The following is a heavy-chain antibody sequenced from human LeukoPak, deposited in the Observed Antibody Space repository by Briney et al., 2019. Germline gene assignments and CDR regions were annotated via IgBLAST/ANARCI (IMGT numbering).Heavy chain of an antibody. CDR1: GFSFSGYW. J-gene: IGHJ4*02. CDR3: ARAVLGYSGYDFDY. CDR2: INTDGSAT. V-gene: IGHV3-74*01. D-gene: IGHD5-12*01. Sequence: GGSLRLSCAASGFSFSGYWMHWVRQAPGKGLLWVSRINTDGSATYYADSVKGRFTISRDNAKNTVYLQMDSLRDEDTAVYFCARAVLGYSGYDFDYWGQGTLVTVSS.